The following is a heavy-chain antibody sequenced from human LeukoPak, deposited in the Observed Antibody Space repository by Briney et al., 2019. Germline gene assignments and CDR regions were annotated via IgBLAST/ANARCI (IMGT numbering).Heavy chain of an antibody. D-gene: IGHD3-10*01. CDR3: AREMVRGVQY. CDR1: GGSISSYY. CDR2: IYYSGST. J-gene: IGHJ4*02. Sequence: SETLSLTCTVSGGSISSYYWSWIRQPPGKGLEWIGYIYYSGSTNYNPSLKSRVTISVDTSKNQFSLKLSSVTAADTAVYYCAREMVRGVQYWGQGTLVTVSS. V-gene: IGHV4-59*01.